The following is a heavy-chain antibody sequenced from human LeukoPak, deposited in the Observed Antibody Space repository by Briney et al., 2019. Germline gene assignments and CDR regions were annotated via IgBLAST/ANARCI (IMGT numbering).Heavy chain of an antibody. Sequence: ASVKVSCKASGGTFSSYAISWVRQAPGQGLEWMGIINPSGGSTSYAQKFQGRVTMTRDMSTSTVYMELSSLRSEDTAVYYCARSRYYYYMDVWGKGTTVTVSS. V-gene: IGHV1-46*03. CDR3: ARSRYYYYMDV. CDR1: GGTFSSYA. J-gene: IGHJ6*03. CDR2: INPSGGST.